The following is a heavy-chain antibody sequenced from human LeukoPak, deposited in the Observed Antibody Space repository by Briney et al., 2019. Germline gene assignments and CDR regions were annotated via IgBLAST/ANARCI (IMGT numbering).Heavy chain of an antibody. CDR2: IYHSGST. D-gene: IGHD1-14*01. CDR1: GGSISSSSYY. Sequence: PSETLSLTCTVSGGSISSSSYYWGWIRQPPGKGLEWIGSIYHSGSTYYNPSLKSRVTISVDTSKNQFSLKLSSVTAADTAVYYCARGGEPRRKYNWFDPWGQGTLVTVSS. J-gene: IGHJ5*02. CDR3: ARGGEPRRKYNWFDP. V-gene: IGHV4-39*07.